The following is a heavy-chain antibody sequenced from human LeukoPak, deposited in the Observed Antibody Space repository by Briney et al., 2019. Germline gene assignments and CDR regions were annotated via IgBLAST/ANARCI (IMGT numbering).Heavy chain of an antibody. D-gene: IGHD3-3*01. CDR1: GGSISSYY. CDR2: IHYSGSP. Sequence: SETLSLTCTVSGGSISSYYWGWIRQPPGKGLECIGYIHYSGSPNYNPSLKSRVTISVDTSKNQFSLKLSSVTAADTAVYSCARVDFWSGLGYYSDYWGQGTLVTVSS. V-gene: IGHV4-59*01. J-gene: IGHJ4*02. CDR3: ARVDFWSGLGYYSDY.